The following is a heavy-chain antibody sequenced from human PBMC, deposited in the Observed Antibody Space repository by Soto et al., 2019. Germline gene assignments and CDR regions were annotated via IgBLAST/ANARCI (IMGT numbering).Heavy chain of an antibody. CDR2: INHSGST. CDR1: GGSLRGYY. J-gene: IGHJ4*01. D-gene: IGHD6-19*01. Sequence: PSETLSLTCAVCGGSLRGYYGSWIRQPPGKGLEWIGEINHSGSTNYNPSLKSRITISVDTSNNQFSLKLTSVTAADTAVYYCARVHGMVVAGSTFDYWGHGTLVTVSS. V-gene: IGHV4-34*01. CDR3: ARVHGMVVAGSTFDY.